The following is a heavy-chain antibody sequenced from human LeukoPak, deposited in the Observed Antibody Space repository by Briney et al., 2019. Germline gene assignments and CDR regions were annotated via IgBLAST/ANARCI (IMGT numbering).Heavy chain of an antibody. D-gene: IGHD2-15*01. CDR2: IIPIFGTA. Sequence: SVKVSCKASGGTFSSYAISWVRQAPGQGLKWMGGIIPIFGTANYAQKFQGRVTITTDESTSTAYMELSSLRSEDTAVYYCARDETPADYYYYMDVWGKGTTVTVSS. CDR3: ARDETPADYYYYMDV. V-gene: IGHV1-69*05. J-gene: IGHJ6*03. CDR1: GGTFSSYA.